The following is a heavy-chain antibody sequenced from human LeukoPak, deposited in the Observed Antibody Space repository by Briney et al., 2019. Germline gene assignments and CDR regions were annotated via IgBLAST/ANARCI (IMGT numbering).Heavy chain of an antibody. V-gene: IGHV3-30*18. Sequence: PGRSLRPSCAASGFTFSSYGMHWVRQAPGKGLEWVAVISYDGSNKYYADSVKGRFTISRDNSKNTLYLQMNSLRVEDTAVYYCAKVSAGMGDVDYWGQGTLVTVSS. CDR2: ISYDGSNK. J-gene: IGHJ4*02. CDR3: AKVSAGMGDVDY. CDR1: GFTFSSYG. D-gene: IGHD1-26*01.